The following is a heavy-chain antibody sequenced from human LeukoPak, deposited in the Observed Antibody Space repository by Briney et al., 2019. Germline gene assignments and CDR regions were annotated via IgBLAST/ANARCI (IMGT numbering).Heavy chain of an antibody. Sequence: PGRSLRLSCAASGFTFSSYGMHWVRQAPGKGLEWVSSISGSGGSTYYADSVKGRFTISRDNSKNTLYLQMNSLRAEDTAVYYCAKGHHYYGSGSRFDYWGQGTLVTVSS. D-gene: IGHD3-10*01. V-gene: IGHV3-23*01. CDR2: ISGSGGST. J-gene: IGHJ4*02. CDR1: GFTFSSYG. CDR3: AKGHHYYGSGSRFDY.